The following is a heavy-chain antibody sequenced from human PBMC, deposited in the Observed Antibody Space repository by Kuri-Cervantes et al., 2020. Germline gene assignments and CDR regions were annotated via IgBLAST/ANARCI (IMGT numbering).Heavy chain of an antibody. Sequence: SVKVSCKASGYTFTSYDINWVRQAPGQGLEWMGGIIPIFGTANYAQKFQGRVTITADESTSTAYMELSSLRSEDTAVYYCAREGDYYDSSGPSRGWFDPWGQGTLVTVSS. D-gene: IGHD3-22*01. CDR1: GYTFTSYD. V-gene: IGHV1-69*13. CDR2: IIPIFGTA. CDR3: AREGDYYDSSGPSRGWFDP. J-gene: IGHJ5*02.